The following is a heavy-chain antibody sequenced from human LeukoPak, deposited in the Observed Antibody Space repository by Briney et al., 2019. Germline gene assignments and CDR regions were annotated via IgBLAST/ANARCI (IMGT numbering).Heavy chain of an antibody. J-gene: IGHJ4*02. CDR1: GFTFSSYA. Sequence: GGSLRLSCAASGFTFSSYAMSWVRQAPGKGLEWVSAISGSAGSTYYADSVKGRFTISRDNSRNALYLQMNSLGAEDTAVYYCAKDGGGYCSSTSCYADYWGQGTLVTVSS. D-gene: IGHD2-2*01. CDR3: AKDGGGYCSSTSCYADY. CDR2: ISGSAGST. V-gene: IGHV3-23*01.